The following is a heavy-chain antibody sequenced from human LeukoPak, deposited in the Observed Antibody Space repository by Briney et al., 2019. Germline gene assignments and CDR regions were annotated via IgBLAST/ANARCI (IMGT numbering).Heavy chain of an antibody. CDR1: GFTFSSYE. Sequence: GGSLRLSCAASGFTFSSYEMNWVRQAPGKGLEWVSYISSSGSTIYYADSVKGRFTISRDNAKNSLYLQMNSLRAEDTAVYYCARAADFWSGYPSMDVWGQGATVTVSS. J-gene: IGHJ6*02. D-gene: IGHD3-3*01. CDR2: ISSSGSTI. CDR3: ARAADFWSGYPSMDV. V-gene: IGHV3-48*03.